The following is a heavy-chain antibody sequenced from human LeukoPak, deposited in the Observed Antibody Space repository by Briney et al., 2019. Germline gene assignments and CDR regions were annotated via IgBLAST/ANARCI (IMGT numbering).Heavy chain of an antibody. CDR2: VSGSGGTT. CDR3: ARDRGSSYLRY. J-gene: IGHJ4*02. V-gene: IGHV3-23*01. CDR1: GFTSSSYP. D-gene: IGHD6-6*01. Sequence: GGSLRLSCAASGFTSSSYPMTWVRQAPGKGLEWVSYVSGSGGTTDYADSVKGRFTISRDNSKNTLYLQMNSLRAEDTAVYYCARDRGSSYLRYWGQGTLVTVSS.